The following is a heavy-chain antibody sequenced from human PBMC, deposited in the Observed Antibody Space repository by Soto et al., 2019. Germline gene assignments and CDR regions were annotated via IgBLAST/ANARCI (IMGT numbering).Heavy chain of an antibody. Sequence: GGSLRLSCAASGFTFSSYAMNWVRQPPGKGLEWVSTISGSGGGAYYADSVKGRFTISRDNSKNTLYLQMNSLRAEDTAIHYCAKEGASSWYFFDYWGQGTLVTVSS. D-gene: IGHD6-13*01. V-gene: IGHV3-23*01. CDR3: AKEGASSWYFFDY. CDR1: GFTFSSYA. J-gene: IGHJ4*02. CDR2: ISGSGGGA.